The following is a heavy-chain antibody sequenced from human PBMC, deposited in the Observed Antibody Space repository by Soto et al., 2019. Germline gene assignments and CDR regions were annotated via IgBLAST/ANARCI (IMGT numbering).Heavy chain of an antibody. J-gene: IGHJ4*02. CDR1: GGSISSGGYY. Sequence: SETLSLTCTVSGGSISSGGYYWSWIRQHPGKGLEWIGYIYYSGSTYYNPSLKSRVTISVGTSKNQFPLKLSSVTAADTAVYYCASAGRGLIAARYYFDYWGQGTLVTVSS. CDR3: ASAGRGLIAARYYFDY. V-gene: IGHV4-31*03. CDR2: IYYSGST. D-gene: IGHD6-13*01.